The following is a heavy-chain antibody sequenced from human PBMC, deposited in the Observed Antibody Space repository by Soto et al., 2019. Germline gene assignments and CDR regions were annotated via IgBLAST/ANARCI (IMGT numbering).Heavy chain of an antibody. CDR2: IIPIFGTA. J-gene: IGHJ6*02. CDR1: GGNVSSYA. V-gene: IGHV1-69*12. D-gene: IGHD2-2*01. Sequence: QVQLVQSGAEVKKPGSSVKVSCKASGGNVSSYAISWVRQAPGQGLEWMGGIIPIFGTADYAQKLQGRVTIHADESTSTAYMLLSSLRSEETAGYYCARSGARPGDYYYGIDVWGQGTTVTVSS. CDR3: ARSGARPGDYYYGIDV.